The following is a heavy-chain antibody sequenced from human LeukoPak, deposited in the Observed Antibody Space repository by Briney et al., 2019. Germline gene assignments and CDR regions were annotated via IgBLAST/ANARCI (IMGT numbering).Heavy chain of an antibody. V-gene: IGHV1-46*01. Sequence: ASVKVSCKASGYTFTSYDINWVRQATGQGLEWMGIINPSGGSTSYAQKFQGRVTMTRDTSTSTVYMELSGLRSEDTAVYHCARVLTGTSDAFDIWGQGTMVTVSS. CDR1: GYTFTSYD. D-gene: IGHD1-20*01. CDR2: INPSGGST. J-gene: IGHJ3*02. CDR3: ARVLTGTSDAFDI.